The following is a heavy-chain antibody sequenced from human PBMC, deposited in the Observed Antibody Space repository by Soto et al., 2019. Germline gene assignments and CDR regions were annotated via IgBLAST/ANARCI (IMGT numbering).Heavy chain of an antibody. J-gene: IGHJ4*02. Sequence: SETLSLTCTVSGGSISSSSYRWGWIRQPPGKGLEWIGSIYYSGSTYYNPSLKSRVTISVDTSKNQFSLKLSSVTAADTAVYYCASEYYDFWSGYYWGQGTLVTVSS. V-gene: IGHV4-39*01. CDR1: GGSISSSSYR. D-gene: IGHD3-3*01. CDR3: ASEYYDFWSGYY. CDR2: IYYSGST.